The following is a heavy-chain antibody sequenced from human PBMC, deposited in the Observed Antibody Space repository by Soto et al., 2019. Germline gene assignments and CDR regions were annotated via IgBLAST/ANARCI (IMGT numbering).Heavy chain of an antibody. V-gene: IGHV4-59*08. Sequence: SETLSLTCTVSGGSISSYYWSWIRQPPGKGLEWIGYIYYSGSTNYNPSLKSRVTISVDTSKNQFSLKLSSVTAADTAVYYCARHGVVDGSYYERNNWFDPWGQGTLVTVSS. CDR2: IYYSGST. CDR3: ARHGVVDGSYYERNNWFDP. CDR1: GGSISSYY. J-gene: IGHJ5*02. D-gene: IGHD1-26*01.